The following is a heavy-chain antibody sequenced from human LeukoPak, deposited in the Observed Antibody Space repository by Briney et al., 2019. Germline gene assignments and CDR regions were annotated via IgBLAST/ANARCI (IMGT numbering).Heavy chain of an antibody. D-gene: IGHD3-16*02. Sequence: PGGSLRLSCVASGFTFSSYAMNWVRQAPGKGLKWVSGISGSGGRTYYADSVKGRFTISRDNSKNTLYLQMNSLRAEDTALYYCAKAHTLGGDIVRFPDYWGQGTLVTVSS. CDR1: GFTFSSYA. J-gene: IGHJ4*02. V-gene: IGHV3-23*01. CDR3: AKAHTLGGDIVRFPDY. CDR2: ISGSGGRT.